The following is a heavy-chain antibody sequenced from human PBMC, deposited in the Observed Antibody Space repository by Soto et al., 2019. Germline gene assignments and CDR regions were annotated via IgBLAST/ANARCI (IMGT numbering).Heavy chain of an antibody. J-gene: IGHJ6*03. Sequence: QVQLVESGGGLVKPGGSLRLSCAASGFTFSDYYMSWIRQAPGKGLEWVSYISSSGSTIYYADSVKGRFTISRDNAKNSLYLQKNSLRAEDTAVYYCASELFPQSFSSTSWDYMDVWGKGTTVTVSS. CDR2: ISSSGSTI. D-gene: IGHD2-2*01. V-gene: IGHV3-11*01. CDR1: GFTFSDYY. CDR3: ASELFPQSFSSTSWDYMDV.